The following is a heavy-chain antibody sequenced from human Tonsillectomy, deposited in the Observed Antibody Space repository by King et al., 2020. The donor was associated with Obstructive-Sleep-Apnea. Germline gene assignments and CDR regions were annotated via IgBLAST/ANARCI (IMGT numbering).Heavy chain of an antibody. CDR3: ARSGDSSGYYFDY. J-gene: IGHJ4*02. CDR2: IYYSGST. Sequence: QLQESGPGLVKPSQTLSLTCTVSGGSISSGGYYWSWIRQHPGKGLEWIGYIYYSGSTYYNPSLKSRVTISVDPSKNQFSLKLSSVTAADTAVYYCARSGDSSGYYFDYWGQGTLVTVSS. V-gene: IGHV4-31*03. D-gene: IGHD3-22*01. CDR1: GGSISSGGYY.